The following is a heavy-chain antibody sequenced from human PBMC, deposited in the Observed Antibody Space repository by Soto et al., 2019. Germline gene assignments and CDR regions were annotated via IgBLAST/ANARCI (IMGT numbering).Heavy chain of an antibody. CDR3: ATAVVDDYVWGRPRVEYFQH. J-gene: IGHJ1*01. Sequence: ASVKVSCKVSGYTLTELSMHWVRQAPGKGLEWMGGFDPEDGETIYAQKFQGRVTMTEDTSTDTAYMELSSLRSEDTAVYYCATAVVDDYVWGRPRVEYFQHWGQGTLVTVSS. D-gene: IGHD3-16*01. CDR1: GYTLTELS. CDR2: FDPEDGET. V-gene: IGHV1-24*01.